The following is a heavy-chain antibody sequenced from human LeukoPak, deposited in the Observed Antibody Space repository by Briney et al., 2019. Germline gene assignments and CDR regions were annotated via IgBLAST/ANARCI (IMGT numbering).Heavy chain of an antibody. CDR1: GGSFSGYY. V-gene: IGHV4-34*01. D-gene: IGHD2-8*02. Sequence: PSETLSLTCAVYGGSFSGYYWIWIRQPPGKGLEWIGEINHSGSTNYNPSLKSRVTILLDTSKNQFSLKLSSVTAADTAVYYCARGLWWCSTRRGCWFDPWGQGTLVTVSS. CDR3: ARGLWWCSTRRGCWFDP. CDR2: INHSGST. J-gene: IGHJ5*02.